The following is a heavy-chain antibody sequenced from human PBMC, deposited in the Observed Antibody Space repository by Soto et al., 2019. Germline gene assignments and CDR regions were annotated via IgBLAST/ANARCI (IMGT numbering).Heavy chain of an antibody. D-gene: IGHD6-19*01. CDR1: GFTFDDYA. J-gene: IGHJ4*02. CDR3: AKAQDIAVAGTPLDY. CDR2: ISWNSGSI. Sequence: SLRLSCAASGFTFDDYAMHWVRQAPGKGLEWVSGISWNSGSIGYADSVKGRFTISRDNAKNSLYLQMNSLRAEDTALYYCAKAQDIAVAGTPLDYWGQGTLVTVSS. V-gene: IGHV3-9*01.